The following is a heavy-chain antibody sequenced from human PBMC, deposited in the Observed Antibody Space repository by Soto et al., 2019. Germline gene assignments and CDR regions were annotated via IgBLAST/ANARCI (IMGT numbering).Heavy chain of an antibody. CDR1: GFTVTSNY. CDR3: ARVLHSSSWQNDLSLDY. D-gene: IGHD6-13*01. J-gene: IGHJ4*02. CDR2: IYSADST. Sequence: PGGSLRLSCAASGFTVTSNYMSWVRQAPGKGLEWVSLIYSADSTYYADSVKGRFTISRDNSKNTLLLQMNSLRVEDTAIYYCARVLHSSSWQNDLSLDYWGPGTLVTVSS. V-gene: IGHV3-66*01.